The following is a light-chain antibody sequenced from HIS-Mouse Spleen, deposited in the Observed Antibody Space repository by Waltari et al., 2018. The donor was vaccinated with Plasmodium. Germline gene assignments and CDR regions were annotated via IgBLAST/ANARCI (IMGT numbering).Light chain of an antibody. J-gene: IGLJ3*02. Sequence: SYELTQPPSVSVSPGQTARITCSGDALPKQYASWYQQKPGQAPVLVIYKDRDRPSGIPERFSGSSSGTTVTVTISGVQAEDEADYYCQSADSSGTPNWVFGGGTKLTVL. V-gene: IGLV3-25*03. CDR2: KDR. CDR3: QSADSSGTPNWV. CDR1: ALPKQY.